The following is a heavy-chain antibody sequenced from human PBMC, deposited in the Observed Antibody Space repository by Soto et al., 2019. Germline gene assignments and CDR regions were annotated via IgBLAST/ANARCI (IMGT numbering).Heavy chain of an antibody. J-gene: IGHJ6*02. Sequence: QITLKESGPTLVKPTQTLTLTCTFSGISLSTRGVGVGWIRQPPGKALEWLALIYWDDDKRYSPSLKSRLTITKDTFKNQLVLTMTNMDSVDTATYYFAQRRQLWFGMGGDVWGQVFTLTVSS. D-gene: IGHD3-10*01. CDR3: AQRRQLWFGMGGDV. CDR1: GISLSTRGVG. V-gene: IGHV2-5*02. CDR2: IYWDDDK.